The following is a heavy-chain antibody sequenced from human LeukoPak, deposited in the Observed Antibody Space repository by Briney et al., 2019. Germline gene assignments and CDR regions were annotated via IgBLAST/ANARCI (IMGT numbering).Heavy chain of an antibody. Sequence: PGGSLRLSCAASVFNVRSNYMSWVRQAPGKVLEWVSAIYSDGRTYYADSVKGRFTISRDNSKNTLYLQMDSLRAEDTAVYYCVSLWFGQLSVNNNYYMDAWGKGTTVTISS. CDR3: VSLWFGQLSVNNNYYMDA. V-gene: IGHV3-53*01. D-gene: IGHD3-10*01. J-gene: IGHJ6*03. CDR1: VFNVRSNY. CDR2: IYSDGRT.